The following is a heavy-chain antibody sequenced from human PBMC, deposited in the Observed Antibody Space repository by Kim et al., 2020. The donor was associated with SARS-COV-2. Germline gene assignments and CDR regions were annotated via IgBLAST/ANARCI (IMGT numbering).Heavy chain of an antibody. Sequence: SETLSLTCAVYGGSFSGYYWSCISHPPGKGLEWIGEINHSGSTNYNPSLKSRVTISVDTSKNQFSLKLSSVTATDTAVYYCARGWGTYYYDSSGYPRYWGQGTLVTVSA. CDR3: ARGWGTYYYDSSGYPRY. D-gene: IGHD3-22*01. V-gene: IGHV4-34*01. CDR1: GGSFSGYY. J-gene: IGHJ4*02. CDR2: INHSGST.